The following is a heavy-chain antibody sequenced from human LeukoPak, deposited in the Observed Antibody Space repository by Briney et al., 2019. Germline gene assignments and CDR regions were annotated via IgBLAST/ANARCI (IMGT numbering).Heavy chain of an antibody. CDR1: GGSISSSSYY. J-gene: IGHJ4*02. D-gene: IGHD5/OR15-5a*01. CDR2: IYYSGST. V-gene: IGHV4-39*07. Sequence: SQTLSLTCTVSGGSISSSSYYWGWIRQPPGKGLEWIGSIYYSGSTYYNPSLKSRVTISVDTSKNQFSLKLSSVTAADTAVYYCARDRSRMGFDYWGQGTLVTVSS. CDR3: ARDRSRMGFDY.